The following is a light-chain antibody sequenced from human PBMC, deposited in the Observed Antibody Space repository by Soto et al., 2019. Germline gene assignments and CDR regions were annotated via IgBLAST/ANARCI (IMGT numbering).Light chain of an antibody. J-gene: IGLJ1*01. CDR3: SSFTNSSPLGV. CDR2: DVD. CDR1: SSDVGSYNY. V-gene: IGLV2-14*03. Sequence: QSVLTQPASVSGSPGQSITISCTGTSSDVGSYNYVSWYQHHPGKAPKLVIYDVDDRPSGVSNRFSGSKSGNTASLTISGLQAEDEADYYCSSFTNSSPLGVFGTGTRSPS.